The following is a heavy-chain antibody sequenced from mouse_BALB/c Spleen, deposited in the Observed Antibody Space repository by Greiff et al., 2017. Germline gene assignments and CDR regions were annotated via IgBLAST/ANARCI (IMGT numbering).Heavy chain of an antibody. CDR2: IYPGSGST. D-gene: IGHD2-3*01. CDR1: GYTFTSYW. V-gene: IGHV1S22*01. Sequence: LQQPGSELVRPGASVKLSCKASGYTFTSYWMHWVKQRPGQGLEWIGNIYPGSGSTNYDEKFKSKATLTVDTSSSTAYMQLSSLTSEDSAVYYSTRSPDGYGFAYWGQGTLGTVSA. CDR3: TRSPDGYGFAY. J-gene: IGHJ3*01.